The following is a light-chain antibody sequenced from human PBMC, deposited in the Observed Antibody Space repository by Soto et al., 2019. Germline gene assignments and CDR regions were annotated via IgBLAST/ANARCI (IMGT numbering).Light chain of an antibody. CDR2: DAS. Sequence: GDRVTITCRASQSISSWLAWYQQKPGKAPKLMIYDASSLESGVPSRFSGSGSGTEFTLTISSLQPDDFATYYCQQDNSYPLTFGQGTKVEIK. CDR3: QQDNSYPLT. V-gene: IGKV1-5*01. J-gene: IGKJ1*01. CDR1: QSISSW.